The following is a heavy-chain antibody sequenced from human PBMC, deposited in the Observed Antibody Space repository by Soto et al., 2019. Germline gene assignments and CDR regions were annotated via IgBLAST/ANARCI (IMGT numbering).Heavy chain of an antibody. CDR2: INPLPTSGST. CDR3: ARDLAAAAY. Sequence: SVQVSCKTSGYICTNDYIHWVRQAPGQGLEWMAIINPLPTSGSTNYAQKFQGRVTVTRDTSTSTVYLELSSLRSDDTAVYYCARDLAAAAYWGQGTLVTVSS. J-gene: IGHJ4*02. CDR1: GYICTNDY. D-gene: IGHD6-13*01. V-gene: IGHV1-46*01.